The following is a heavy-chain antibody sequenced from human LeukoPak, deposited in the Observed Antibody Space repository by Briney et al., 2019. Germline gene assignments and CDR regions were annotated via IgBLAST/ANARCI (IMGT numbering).Heavy chain of an antibody. CDR3: ARRTYSTAWSTDAFDI. CDR1: GFTFSTYG. D-gene: IGHD6-19*01. CDR2: ISGSVRNT. Sequence: GGSLRLSGAASGFTFSTYGMTWVRQGPGKGLECVATISGSVRNTYYADSVKGRFAISRDNFKNMVYLEMNSLRANDTAIYYCARRTYSTAWSTDAFDIWGQGTMVTVSS. V-gene: IGHV3-23*01. J-gene: IGHJ3*02.